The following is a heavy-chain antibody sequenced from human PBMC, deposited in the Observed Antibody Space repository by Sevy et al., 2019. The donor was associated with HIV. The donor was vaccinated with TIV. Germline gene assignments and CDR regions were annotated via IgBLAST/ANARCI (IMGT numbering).Heavy chain of an antibody. CDR1: GFTFSTYS. CDR3: TRARGGVAASGDY. D-gene: IGHD6-13*01. Sequence: GGSLRLSCAASGFTFSTYSMNWVRQAPGKGLEWVSSISSRSSHIYYADSVKGRFTVSRDNAKNSVYLQMNSLRAEDTAMYYCTRARGGVAASGDYWGQETLVTVSS. V-gene: IGHV3-21*06. CDR2: ISSRSSHI. J-gene: IGHJ4*02.